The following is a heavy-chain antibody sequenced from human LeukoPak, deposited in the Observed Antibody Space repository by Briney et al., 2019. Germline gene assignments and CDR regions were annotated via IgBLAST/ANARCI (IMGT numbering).Heavy chain of an antibody. J-gene: IGHJ4*02. CDR1: GGSISSYY. V-gene: IGHV4-59*01. Sequence: SETLSLTCTVSGGSISSYYWSWIRQPPGKGLEWIGYIYYSGSTNYNPSLKSRVTISVDTSKNQFSLKLSSVTAADTAVYYCARGYTGLGIGGDYFDYWGQGTLVTVSS. CDR2: IYYSGST. D-gene: IGHD3/OR15-3a*01. CDR3: ARGYTGLGIGGDYFDY.